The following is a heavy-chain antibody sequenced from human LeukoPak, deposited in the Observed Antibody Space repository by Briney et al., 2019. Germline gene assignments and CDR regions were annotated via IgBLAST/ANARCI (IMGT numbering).Heavy chain of an antibody. J-gene: IGHJ4*02. CDR1: GFTFSSYS. V-gene: IGHV3-21*01. D-gene: IGHD1-26*01. CDR2: ISSSSSYI. Sequence: KAGGSLRLSCAASGFTFSSYSMNWVRQAPGKGLEWVSSISSSSSYIYYADSMKGRFTISRDNAKNSLYLQMNSLRAEDTAVYYCARGVGSGSRLRAGDYWGQGTLVTVSS. CDR3: ARGVGSGSRLRAGDY.